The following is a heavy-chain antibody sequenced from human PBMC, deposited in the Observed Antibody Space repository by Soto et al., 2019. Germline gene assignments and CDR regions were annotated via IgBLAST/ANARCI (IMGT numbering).Heavy chain of an antibody. CDR3: ARDRWNDFMGGMDV. V-gene: IGHV3-33*08. D-gene: IGHD1-1*01. Sequence: GGSLRLSCAASGFTFSSYGMHWVRQAPGKGLEWVAVIWYDGSNKYYADSVKGRFTISRDNSKNTLYLQMNRLRAEDTAVYYCARDRWNDFMGGMDVWGQGTTVTVSS. CDR2: IWYDGSNK. CDR1: GFTFSSYG. J-gene: IGHJ6*02.